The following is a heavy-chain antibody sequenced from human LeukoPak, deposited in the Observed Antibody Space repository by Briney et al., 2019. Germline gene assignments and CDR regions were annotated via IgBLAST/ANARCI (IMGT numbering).Heavy chain of an antibody. D-gene: IGHD3-22*01. CDR2: INHSGST. V-gene: IGHV4-34*01. Sequence: SETLSLTCAVYGGSFSGYYWSWIRQPPGKGLEWIGEINHSGSTNYNPSLKSRVTISVDTSKNQFSLQLSSVTAADTAVYYCARGRTYSSFYYYDSSGYYYGDFDYWGQGTLVAVSS. CDR1: GGSFSGYY. J-gene: IGHJ4*02. CDR3: ARGRTYSSFYYYDSSGYYYGDFDY.